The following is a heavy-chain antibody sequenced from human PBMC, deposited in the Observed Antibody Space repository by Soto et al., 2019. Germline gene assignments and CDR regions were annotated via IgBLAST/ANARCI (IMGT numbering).Heavy chain of an antibody. CDR2: INHSGST. J-gene: IGHJ6*03. CDR1: GGYFSGYY. D-gene: IGHD3-9*01. Sequence: PSETLSLTCAVYGGYFSGYYWSWIRQPPGKGLEWIGEINHSGSTNYNPSLKSRVTISVDTSKNQFSLKLSSVTAADTAVYYCARCSSLRYFDWSREYYYMDVWGKGTTVTVSS. V-gene: IGHV4-34*01. CDR3: ARCSSLRYFDWSREYYYMDV.